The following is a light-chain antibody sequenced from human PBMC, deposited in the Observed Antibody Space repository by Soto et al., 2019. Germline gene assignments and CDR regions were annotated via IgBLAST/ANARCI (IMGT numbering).Light chain of an antibody. V-gene: IGKV1-39*01. J-gene: IGKJ5*01. Sequence: DIPFTHSPSLLSASVGYRLPITCRASQGIAGSLAWYQQKPGKTPKLLIYSASNLQSGVPSRFSGSGSGTDYTLTISGLQSEEFATYYCQQSFSTPTLGQGTRLEIK. CDR1: QGIAGS. CDR3: QQSFSTPT. CDR2: SAS.